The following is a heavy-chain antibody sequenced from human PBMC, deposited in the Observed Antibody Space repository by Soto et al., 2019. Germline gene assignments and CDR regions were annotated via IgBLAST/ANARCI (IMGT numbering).Heavy chain of an antibody. J-gene: IGHJ6*02. CDR1: GYTFTSYD. D-gene: IGHD2-2*01. V-gene: IGHV1-8*01. CDR2: MNPNSGNT. Sequence: QVQLVQSGAEVKKPGASVKVSCKASGYTFTSYDINWVRQATGQGLEWMGWMNPNSGNTGYAQKFQGRVTMTRNTSISTAYMELSSLRSGDKAVYYCAGRDLTAANYGMDVWGQGTTVTVSS. CDR3: AGRDLTAANYGMDV.